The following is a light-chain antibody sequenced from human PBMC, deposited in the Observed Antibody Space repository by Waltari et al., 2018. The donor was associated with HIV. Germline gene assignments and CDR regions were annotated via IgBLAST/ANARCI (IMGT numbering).Light chain of an antibody. Sequence: SYEVTQPPSVAVSPGQTATITCSGYELGDKYTCWYQPKPGQSPLLVIYQDNKRPSGVHERFSGSSSWHTATLTISGTLPMDEADYYCQAWGSTTSGVFGRGTRLTVL. J-gene: IGLJ3*02. CDR3: QAWGSTTSGV. V-gene: IGLV3-1*01. CDR2: QDN. CDR1: ELGDKY.